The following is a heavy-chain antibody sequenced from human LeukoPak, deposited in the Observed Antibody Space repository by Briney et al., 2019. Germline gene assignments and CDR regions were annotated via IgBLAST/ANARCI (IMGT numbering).Heavy chain of an antibody. CDR3: VKGGYCGSTTCLLLPYDS. CDR1: GFTFSSYG. V-gene: IGHV3-30*02. Sequence: GGSLRLSCAASGFTFSSYGMHWVRQAPGKGLEWVSFIQYDGSNQYYADSVKGRFTISRDNSKNTVYLQMKSLTTEDTAVYYCVKGGYCGSTTCLLLPYDSWGPGTLVTVSS. J-gene: IGHJ4*02. CDR2: IQYDGSNQ. D-gene: IGHD2-2*01.